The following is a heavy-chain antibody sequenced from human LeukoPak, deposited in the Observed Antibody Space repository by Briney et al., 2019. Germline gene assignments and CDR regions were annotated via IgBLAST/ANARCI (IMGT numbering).Heavy chain of an antibody. CDR3: AKDQHYDEPYYYGMDV. V-gene: IGHV3-23*01. CDR2: ISGSGGST. J-gene: IGHJ6*02. CDR1: GFTFSSYA. Sequence: GGSLRLSCAASGFTFSSYAMSWVRQAPGKGLEWVSAISGSGGSTYHVDSVKGRFTISRDTSKNTLYLQMNSLRAEDTAVYYCAKDQHYDEPYYYGMDVWGQGTTVTVSS. D-gene: IGHD3-22*01.